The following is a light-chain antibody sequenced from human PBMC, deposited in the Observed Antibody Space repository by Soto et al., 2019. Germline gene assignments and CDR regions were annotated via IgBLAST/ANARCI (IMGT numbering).Light chain of an antibody. Sequence: QSALTQPRSVSGSPGQSVTISCTGTSSDVGGYNYVSWYLQHPGKAPKVMIYDVSKRPSGVPDRFSGSKSGNTASLTISGLQADDEAYYYCSSYTSTNTPYVFGTGTKVTVL. CDR3: SSYTSTNTPYV. CDR1: SSDVGGYNY. J-gene: IGLJ1*01. V-gene: IGLV2-11*01. CDR2: DVS.